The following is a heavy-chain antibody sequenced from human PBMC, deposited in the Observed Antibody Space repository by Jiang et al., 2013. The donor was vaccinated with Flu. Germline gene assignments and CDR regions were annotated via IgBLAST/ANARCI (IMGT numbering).Heavy chain of an antibody. CDR2: ISAYNGNT. Sequence: ISWVRQAPGQGLEWMGWISAYNGNTNYAQKLQGRVTMTTDTSTSTAYMELRSLRSDDTAVYYCARDSSGSINNWFDPWGQGTLVTVSS. V-gene: IGHV1-18*01. J-gene: IGHJ5*02. CDR3: ARDSSGSINNWFDP. D-gene: IGHD3-22*01.